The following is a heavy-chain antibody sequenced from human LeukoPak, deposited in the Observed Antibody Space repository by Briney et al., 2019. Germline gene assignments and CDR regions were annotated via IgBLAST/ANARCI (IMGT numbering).Heavy chain of an antibody. CDR3: ATSIAALFFDY. CDR2: IYYSGST. J-gene: IGHJ4*02. CDR1: GGSISSYY. Sequence: SSETLSLTCTVSGGSISSYYWSWIRQPPGKGLEWIGYIYYSGSTNYNPSLKSRVTISVDTSKNQFSLKLSSVTAADTAGYYCATSIAALFFDYWGQGTLVTVSS. V-gene: IGHV4-59*01. D-gene: IGHD6-6*01.